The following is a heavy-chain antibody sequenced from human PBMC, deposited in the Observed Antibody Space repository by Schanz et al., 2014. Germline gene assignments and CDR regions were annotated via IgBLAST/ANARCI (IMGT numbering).Heavy chain of an antibody. CDR2: IWYDGNNK. CDR1: GFTFSAYG. CDR3: VKDLQRELLRDDHYYGMDV. Sequence: QVHLVESGGGLVKPGGSLRLSCAASGFTFSAYGMHWVRQAPGKGLEWVAVIWYDGNNKYYADSVKGRFTTSRDNSKNTMYLQMNSLRAEDTAVYYCVKDLQRELLRDDHYYGMDVWGQGTTVTVSS. V-gene: IGHV3-33*06. D-gene: IGHD1-26*01. J-gene: IGHJ6*02.